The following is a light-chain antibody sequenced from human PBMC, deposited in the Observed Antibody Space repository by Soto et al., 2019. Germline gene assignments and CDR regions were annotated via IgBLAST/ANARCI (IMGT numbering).Light chain of an antibody. Sequence: DIVMTQSPLSLPVTPGEPASISCRSSQSLLHSSGYSYLDWYLQKPGQSPHLLIYLGSNRASGVPDRFSGSGSGTDFTLKISRVEAEDVGVYYCMQPLQTPWTFGQGTKVEIK. CDR3: MQPLQTPWT. CDR2: LGS. J-gene: IGKJ1*01. CDR1: QSLLHSSGYSY. V-gene: IGKV2-28*01.